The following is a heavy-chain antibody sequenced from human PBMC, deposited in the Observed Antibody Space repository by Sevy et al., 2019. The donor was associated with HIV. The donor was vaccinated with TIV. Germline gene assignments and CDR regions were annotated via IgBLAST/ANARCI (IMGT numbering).Heavy chain of an antibody. CDR1: GGSIRSYY. V-gene: IGHV4-59*12. CDR3: ALQGGYCSSTSCFDFDY. CDR2: IYYSGST. D-gene: IGHD2-2*01. Sequence: SETLSLTCTVSGGSIRSYYWSWIRQPPGKGLEWIGYIYYSGSTNYNPSLKSRVTISVDTSKNQFSLKLSSVTAADTAVYYCALQGGYCSSTSCFDFDYWGQGTLVTVSS. J-gene: IGHJ4*02.